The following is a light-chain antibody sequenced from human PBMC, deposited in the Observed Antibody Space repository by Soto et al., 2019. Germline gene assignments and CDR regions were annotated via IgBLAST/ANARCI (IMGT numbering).Light chain of an antibody. Sequence: DIQLTQSPSFLSASVGDRVTITCRASQGINDYLAWYQQKPGKAPKLLIYAASTLQSEVPSRFSGSASGTEFSRTISSLQPEDCATYYCQQFNTYPLTFGGGTTVEVK. J-gene: IGKJ4*01. CDR3: QQFNTYPLT. CDR2: AAS. CDR1: QGINDY. V-gene: IGKV1-9*01.